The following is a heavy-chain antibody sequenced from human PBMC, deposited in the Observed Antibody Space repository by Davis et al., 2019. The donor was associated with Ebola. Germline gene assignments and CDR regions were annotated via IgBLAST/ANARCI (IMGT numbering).Heavy chain of an antibody. D-gene: IGHD3-3*01. V-gene: IGHV3-73*01. CDR3: AKAYSPSGAFLEWLDYYYYGMDV. J-gene: IGHJ6*02. Sequence: PGGSLRLSCAASGFILSGSSLHWVRQASGKGLEWVGRFRSKIDGDATSYGASVEGRFTISRDDSKNTAYLQMNSLNTEDTAVYYCAKAYSPSGAFLEWLDYYYYGMDVWGQGTTVTVSS. CDR1: GFILSGSS. CDR2: FRSKIDGDAT.